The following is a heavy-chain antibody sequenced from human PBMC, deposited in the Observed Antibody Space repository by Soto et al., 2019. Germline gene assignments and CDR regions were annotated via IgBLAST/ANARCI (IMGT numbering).Heavy chain of an antibody. D-gene: IGHD2-21*01. V-gene: IGHV4-34*01. J-gene: IGHJ3*02. CDR2: INHSGST. Sequence: SETLSLTCAVYGGSFSGYYWSWIRQPPGKGLEWIGEINHSGSTNYNPSLKSRVTISVDTSKNQFSLKLSSVTAADTAVYYCARRPYCGGDCYAFDIWGQGTMVTVSS. CDR1: GGSFSGYY. CDR3: ARRPYCGGDCYAFDI.